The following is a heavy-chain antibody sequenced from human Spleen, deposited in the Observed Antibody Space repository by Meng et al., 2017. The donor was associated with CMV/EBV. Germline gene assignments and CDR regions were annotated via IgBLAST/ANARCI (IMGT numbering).Heavy chain of an antibody. CDR3: ARYDFWSGPYYYYGMDV. CDR1: GYTCTSYD. Sequence: ASVKVSCKASGYTCTSYDINWVRQATGQGLEWMGWMNPNSGNTGYAQKFQGRVTMTRNTSISTAYMELSSLRSEDTAVYYCARYDFWSGPYYYYGMDVWGQGTTVTVSS. CDR2: MNPNSGNT. D-gene: IGHD3-3*01. J-gene: IGHJ6*02. V-gene: IGHV1-8*01.